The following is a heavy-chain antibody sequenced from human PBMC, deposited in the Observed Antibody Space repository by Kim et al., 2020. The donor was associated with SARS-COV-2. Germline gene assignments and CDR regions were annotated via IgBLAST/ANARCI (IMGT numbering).Heavy chain of an antibody. Sequence: SQKYPGRVSVTRDTSAGTAYMELSSLRSEDTAVYYCARGKGENIRYYFDYWGQGTLVTVSS. V-gene: IGHV1-3*01. J-gene: IGHJ4*02. D-gene: IGHD3-10*01. CDR3: ARGKGENIRYYFDY.